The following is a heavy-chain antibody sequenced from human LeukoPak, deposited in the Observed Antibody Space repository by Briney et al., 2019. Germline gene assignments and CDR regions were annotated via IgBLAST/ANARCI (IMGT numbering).Heavy chain of an antibody. V-gene: IGHV3-15*01. Sequence: GGSLRLSCAASGFTFSNAWMSWVRQAPGKGLEWVGRIKRKIDGGTTDYAAPVKGRFIISRDDSKDTLYLQMNSLKTEDTAVYYCAGRPFDWLLYENGAFDIWGQGTMVTVSS. J-gene: IGHJ3*02. CDR3: AGRPFDWLLYENGAFDI. CDR2: IKRKIDGGTT. D-gene: IGHD3-9*01. CDR1: GFTFSNAW.